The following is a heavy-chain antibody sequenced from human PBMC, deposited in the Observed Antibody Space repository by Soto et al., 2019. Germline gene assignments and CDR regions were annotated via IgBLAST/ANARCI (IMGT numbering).Heavy chain of an antibody. D-gene: IGHD1-1*01. CDR3: AKERRLERGDFDY. V-gene: IGHV3-23*01. Sequence: EVQLLESGGGLVQPGGSLRLSCAASGFTFSSYAMSWVRQAPGKGLEWVSVISGGGNRIYYADSVKGRFTISRDNSKNTLYLQMNSLRDEDTAIYYCAKERRLERGDFDYXXXGXXVTVXS. J-gene: IGHJ4*01. CDR1: GFTFSSYA. CDR2: ISGGGNRI.